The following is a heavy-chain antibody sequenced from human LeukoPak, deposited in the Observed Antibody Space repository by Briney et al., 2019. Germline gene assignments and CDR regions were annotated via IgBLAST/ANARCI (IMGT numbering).Heavy chain of an antibody. V-gene: IGHV4-4*09. Sequence: SETLSLTCTVSSGFISSYYWSWIRQPPGKGLEWIGYIYTSGSTNYNPSLKSRVTISVDTSKNQFSLKLSSVTAADTAVYYCARLRYFDSSGYYPTWGQGTLVTVSS. CDR2: IYTSGST. CDR3: ARLRYFDSSGYYPT. D-gene: IGHD3-22*01. J-gene: IGHJ5*02. CDR1: SGFISSYY.